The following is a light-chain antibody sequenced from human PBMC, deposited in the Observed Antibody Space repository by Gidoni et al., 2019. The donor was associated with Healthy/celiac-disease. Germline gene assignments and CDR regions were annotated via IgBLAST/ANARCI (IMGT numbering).Light chain of an antibody. CDR3: QQYNSSSRT. CDR2: AAS. V-gene: IGKV1-27*01. J-gene: IGKJ1*01. CDR1: QCISNY. Sequence: DIQITQSPSSLSASVGDRVTITCRASQCISNYLAWYQQKPGKVPKLLIYAASTLQSGVPSRFSGSGSGTDFTLTISSLQPEDVATYYCQQYNSSSRTFGQGTKVEIK.